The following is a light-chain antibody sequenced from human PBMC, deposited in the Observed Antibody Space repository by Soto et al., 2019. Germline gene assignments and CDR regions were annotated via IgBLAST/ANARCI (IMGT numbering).Light chain of an antibody. CDR2: GAS. J-gene: IGKJ4*01. CDR3: QQYHVLSI. V-gene: IGKV3-15*01. CDR1: QSVSSY. Sequence: EIVLTPSPPPPSLPLEETATPSRRASQSVSSYLAWYQQRPGQAPRLLIYGASTRASGIPAGFSGSGSGTEFTLTISSLQSEDFAVYYCQQYHVLSIFGRGTKVDI.